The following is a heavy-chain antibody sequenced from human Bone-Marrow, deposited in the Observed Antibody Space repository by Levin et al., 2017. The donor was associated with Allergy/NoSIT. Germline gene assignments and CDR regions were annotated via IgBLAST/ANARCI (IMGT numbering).Heavy chain of an antibody. CDR3: ARARGRGSGFLYYFDN. CDR1: DASISTYY. J-gene: IGHJ4*02. D-gene: IGHD1-1*01. Sequence: PSETLSLTYTVFDASISTYYWNWIRQSPGKGLEWIGYIHYSGTTKYNPSLRSRVTMSLDTSRNQFSLELRSVTAADTAVYYCARARGRGSGFLYYFDNWAQGTLVTVSS. V-gene: IGHV4-59*01. CDR2: IHYSGTT.